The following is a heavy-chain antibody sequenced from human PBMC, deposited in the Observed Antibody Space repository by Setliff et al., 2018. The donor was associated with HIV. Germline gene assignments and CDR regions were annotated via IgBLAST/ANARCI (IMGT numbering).Heavy chain of an antibody. CDR3: GGNGYYSIDY. Sequence: SETLSLTCTVSGASISSHYWSWIRQSPGRELEWIGYIYSTGSTNYNPSLQSRVSISMDASKNKFSLKLNSVTAADTAVYYCGGNGYYSIDYWGQGTLVTVSS. J-gene: IGHJ4*02. CDR1: GASISSHY. V-gene: IGHV4-59*11. CDR2: IYSTGST. D-gene: IGHD3-22*01.